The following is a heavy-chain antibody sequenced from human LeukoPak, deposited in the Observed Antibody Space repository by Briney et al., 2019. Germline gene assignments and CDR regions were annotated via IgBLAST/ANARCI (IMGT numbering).Heavy chain of an antibody. V-gene: IGHV3-23*01. Sequence: GGCLRLSCVDSVFTFRSYDMRWVRQAPGKGLEWVLDIIASGGSTYYSDSVKGRFTISRDNPNNTLYLQMNRLTAEYTALYYCSKVVVPFDSCGQGTLFTVSS. CDR1: VFTFRSYD. J-gene: IGHJ4*02. CDR3: SKVVVPFDS. D-gene: IGHD3-16*02. CDR2: IIASGGST.